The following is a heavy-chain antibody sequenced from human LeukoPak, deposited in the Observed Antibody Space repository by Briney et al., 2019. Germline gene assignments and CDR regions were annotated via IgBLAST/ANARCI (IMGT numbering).Heavy chain of an antibody. CDR1: GGSIISSHYS. CDR2: IYSSGST. J-gene: IGHJ4*02. V-gene: IGHV4-39*01. CDR3: ARGLKGQFDWLLSFYFDY. Sequence: SETLSLTCAVSGGSIISSHYSWGGFRQPPGKGLEWIGTIYSSGSTYYNPSVRGRITISVDTSKNQFSLKLTSVIAADTAVYYCARGLKGQFDWLLSFYFDYWGRGTLAAVSS. D-gene: IGHD3-9*01.